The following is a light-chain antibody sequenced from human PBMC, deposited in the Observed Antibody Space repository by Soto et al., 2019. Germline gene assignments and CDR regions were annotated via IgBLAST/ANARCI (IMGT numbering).Light chain of an antibody. CDR1: QTISSW. Sequence: ENKITQSPSTLSVYEGDRVTITCRASQTISSWLAWYQQKPGKAPKLLIYKASTITSGIPSRFSGSGSGTEITLPISSLQPDDFVTYYCQHYNSYAEAFGQGTKVDIK. J-gene: IGKJ1*01. CDR2: KAS. V-gene: IGKV1-5*03. CDR3: QHYNSYAEA.